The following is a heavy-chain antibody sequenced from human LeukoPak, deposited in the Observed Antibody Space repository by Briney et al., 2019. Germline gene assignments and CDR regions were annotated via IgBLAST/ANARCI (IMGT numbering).Heavy chain of an antibody. D-gene: IGHD2-21*02. V-gene: IGHV3-23*01. CDR3: ARTGDWSYFDY. CDR2: ISGSGGST. CDR1: GFTFSSYG. Sequence: GGTLRLSCAASGFTFSSYGMSWVRQAPGRGLEWVSAISGSGGSTYYADSVKGRFTISRDNSKNTLYLQMNSLRAEDTAVYYCARTGDWSYFDYWGQGTLVTVSS. J-gene: IGHJ4*02.